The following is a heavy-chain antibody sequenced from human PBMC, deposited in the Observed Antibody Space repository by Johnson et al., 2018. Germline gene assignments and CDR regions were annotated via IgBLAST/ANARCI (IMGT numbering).Heavy chain of an antibody. CDR1: GFTFDDYA. CDR2: LSWNSGSI. Sequence: VQLVQSGGGLVQPGRSLRLSCAASGFTFDDYAMHWVRQAPGKGLEWVSGLSWNSGSIGYADSVKGRFTISRDNAKNSLYLQMNSLRAEDTALYDCARVREDLVRGHHHYYGMDVWGQGTTVTVSS. CDR3: ARVREDLVRGHHHYYGMDV. D-gene: IGHD6-13*01. V-gene: IGHV3-9*01. J-gene: IGHJ6*02.